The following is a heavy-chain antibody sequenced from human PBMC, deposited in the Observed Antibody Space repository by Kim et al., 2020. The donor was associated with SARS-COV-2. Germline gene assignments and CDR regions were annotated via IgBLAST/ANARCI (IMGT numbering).Heavy chain of an antibody. V-gene: IGHV3-7*01. J-gene: IGHJ4*02. CDR3: ARDRRYYSLFDY. D-gene: IGHD3-10*01. Sequence: YYVDSVKGRVTISRDNAKNSLYLQMNSLRAEDTAVYYCARDRRYYSLFDYWGQGTLVTVSS.